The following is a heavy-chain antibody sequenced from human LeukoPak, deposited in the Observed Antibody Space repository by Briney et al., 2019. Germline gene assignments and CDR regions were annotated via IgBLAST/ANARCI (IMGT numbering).Heavy chain of an antibody. CDR3: ARNILFAFDI. V-gene: IGHV3-21*01. D-gene: IGHD2/OR15-2a*01. J-gene: IGHJ3*02. CDR1: GFTSSR. Sequence: PGGSLRLSCAAPGFTSSRMNWVRQAPGKGLEWVSSISSSSSYIYYADSVKGRFTISRDNAKNSLYLQMNSLRAEDTAVYYCARNILFAFDIWGQGTMVTVSS. CDR2: ISSSSSYI.